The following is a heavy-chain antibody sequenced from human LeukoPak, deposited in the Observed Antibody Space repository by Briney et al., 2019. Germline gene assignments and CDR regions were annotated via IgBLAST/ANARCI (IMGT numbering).Heavy chain of an antibody. Sequence: PGGSLRLSCAASGFTFSNYWMHWVRQDPGKGLVWVSFINPDGSTTNYADSVKGRFTISRDNAKNALYLQMNSLRAEDTAVYYCARRFSTENYSALDCWGQGTLVTVSS. D-gene: IGHD1-7*01. V-gene: IGHV3-74*01. CDR2: INPDGSTT. CDR1: GFTFSNYW. J-gene: IGHJ4*02. CDR3: ARRFSTENYSALDC.